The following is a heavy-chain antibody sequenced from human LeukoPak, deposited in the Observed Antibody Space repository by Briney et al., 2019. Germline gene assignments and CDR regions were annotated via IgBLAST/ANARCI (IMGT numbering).Heavy chain of an antibody. V-gene: IGHV1-2*06. Sequence: ASVKVSCKAPGYTFTGYYMHWVRQAPGQGLEWMGRINPNSGGTNYAQKFQGRVTVTRDTSISTAYMELSGLRSDDTAVYYCATQDYYSSGSYYVDYWGQGTLVTVSS. J-gene: IGHJ4*02. CDR1: GYTFTGYY. CDR2: INPNSGGT. CDR3: ATQDYYSSGSYYVDY. D-gene: IGHD3-10*01.